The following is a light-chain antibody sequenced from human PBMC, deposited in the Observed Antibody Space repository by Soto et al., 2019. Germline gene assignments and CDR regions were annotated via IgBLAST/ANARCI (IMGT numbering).Light chain of an antibody. J-gene: IGLJ1*01. CDR3: TAWDDNLNGYV. V-gene: IGLV1-44*01. Sequence: SLLTQPPSACRPPWQPDTMSCSGGSSNIGTNAVNWYQQLPGTAPKLLIYNNNQRPSGVPDRFSGSKSGTSASLAISGLQSEDEGDYDCTAWDDNLNGYVLGTGS. CDR1: SSNIGTNA. CDR2: NNN.